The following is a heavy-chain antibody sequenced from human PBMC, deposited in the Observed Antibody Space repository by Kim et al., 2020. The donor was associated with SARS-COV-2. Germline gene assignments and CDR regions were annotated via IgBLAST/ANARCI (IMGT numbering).Heavy chain of an antibody. V-gene: IGHV1-69*13. CDR1: GGTFSSYA. D-gene: IGHD3-10*01. Sequence: SVKVSCKASGGTFSSYAISWVRQAPGQGLEWMGGIIPIFGTANYAQKFQGRVTITADESTSTAYMELSSLRSEDTAVYYCARRSYFGFPFDPWGQGTLVTVSS. CDR3: ARRSYFGFPFDP. CDR2: IIPIFGTA. J-gene: IGHJ5*02.